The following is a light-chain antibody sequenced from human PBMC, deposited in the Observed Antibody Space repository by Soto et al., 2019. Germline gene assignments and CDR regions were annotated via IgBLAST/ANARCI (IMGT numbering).Light chain of an antibody. CDR1: QSVSSSY. V-gene: IGKV3D-20*02. CDR3: QQHSNWPLT. J-gene: IGKJ4*01. CDR2: GAS. Sequence: EIVLTQSPGTLSLSPGERATLSCRASQSVSSSYLAWYQQKPGQAPRLLIYGASNRATGIPDRFSGSGSGTDFILTISSLEPEDFAVYYCQQHSNWPLTFGGGTKVDIK.